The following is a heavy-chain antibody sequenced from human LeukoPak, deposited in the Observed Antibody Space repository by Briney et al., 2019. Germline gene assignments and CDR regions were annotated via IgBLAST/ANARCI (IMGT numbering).Heavy chain of an antibody. V-gene: IGHV3-30*18. CDR3: AKDGIRYYYDSSGYYGDY. CDR2: ISYEGSNE. J-gene: IGHJ4*02. CDR1: GFSFSSYG. D-gene: IGHD3-22*01. Sequence: PGRSLRLPCAASGFSFSSYGMHWVRQAPGKGLEWVAVISYEGSNEYYADSVKGRFTISRDNSKNTLYLQMTSLRAEDTAVYYCAKDGIRYYYDSSGYYGDYWGQGTLVTVSS.